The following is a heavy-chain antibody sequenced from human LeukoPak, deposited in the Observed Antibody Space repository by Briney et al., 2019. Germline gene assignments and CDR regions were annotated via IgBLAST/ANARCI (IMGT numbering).Heavy chain of an antibody. CDR3: ARDFYDYVRDWFDP. V-gene: IGHV4-39*07. CDR1: GDSVSSSICY. Sequence: SETLSLTCTVSGDSVSSSICYWGWIRQPPGKGLEWIGNIYYGGNTYYNPSLKSRVTISVDTSKNQFSLRLSSVTAADTAVYYCARDFYDYVRDWFDPWGQGTLVTVSS. J-gene: IGHJ5*02. CDR2: IYYGGNT. D-gene: IGHD3-16*01.